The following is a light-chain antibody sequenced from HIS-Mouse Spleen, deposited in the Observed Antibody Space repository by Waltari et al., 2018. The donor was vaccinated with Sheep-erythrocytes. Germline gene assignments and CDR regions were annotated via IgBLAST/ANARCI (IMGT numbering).Light chain of an antibody. CDR2: VGTGGIVG. CDR1: SGYSNYK. Sequence: QPVLTQPPSASASLGASVTLTCTLSSGYSNYKVDWYQQRPGKGPRFVMRVGTGGIVGSKWDGIPDRFSVLGSGLNRYLTIKNIQEEDEADYYCQSYDSSLSGWVFGGGTKLTVL. J-gene: IGLJ3*02. CDR3: QSYDSSLSGWV. V-gene: IGLV9-49*01.